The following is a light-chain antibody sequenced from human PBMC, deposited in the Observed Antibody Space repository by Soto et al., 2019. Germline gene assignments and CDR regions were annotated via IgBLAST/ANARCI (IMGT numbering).Light chain of an antibody. CDR2: GNI. CDR3: QSYDSGLSGVV. CDR1: SSNIGAGYD. Sequence: QAVVTQPPSVSGAPGQRVTISCTGSSSNIGAGYDVHWYQQLPGTAPKLLISGNINRPSGVPDRFSGSKSATSASLAITGLQAEDEADYYCQSYDSGLSGVVFGGGTKLTVL. V-gene: IGLV1-40*01. J-gene: IGLJ2*01.